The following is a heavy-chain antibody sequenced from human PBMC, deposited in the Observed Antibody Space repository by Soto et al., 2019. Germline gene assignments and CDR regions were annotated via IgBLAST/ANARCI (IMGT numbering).Heavy chain of an antibody. CDR3: ARGHWIVGSCYGPEYFKH. CDR2: ISSNNYYI. J-gene: IGHJ1*01. CDR1: AFSFSSYT. D-gene: IGHD2-15*01. V-gene: IGHV3-21*01. Sequence: EVQLVESGGGLVKPGGSLRLSCAASAFSFSSYTMTWVRQAPGKGLEWVSSISSNNYYIYYADSVKGRFTISRANANNSLYLQMNRLRGEDTAVYYCARGHWIVGSCYGPEYFKHWGQGTLVTVSS.